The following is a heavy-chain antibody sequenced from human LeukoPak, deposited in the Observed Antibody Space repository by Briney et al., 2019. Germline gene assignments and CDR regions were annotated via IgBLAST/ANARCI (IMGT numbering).Heavy chain of an antibody. CDR3: ARVESGYDSGFDY. J-gene: IGHJ4*02. CDR2: ISYDGNNK. V-gene: IGHV3-30*03. CDR1: GFSFSNYA. Sequence: GGSLRLSCVASGFSFSNYAMTWVRQAPGKGLEWVAVISYDGNNKYYADSVKGRFTISRDNSKNTLYLQMNSLRAEDTAVYHCARVESGYDSGFDYWGQGTLVTVSS. D-gene: IGHD5-12*01.